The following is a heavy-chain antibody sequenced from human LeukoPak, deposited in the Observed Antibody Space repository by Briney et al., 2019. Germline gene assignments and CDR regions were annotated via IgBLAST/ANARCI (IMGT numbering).Heavy chain of an antibody. D-gene: IGHD2/OR15-2a*01. CDR3: ARVLSDAFHL. V-gene: IGHV4-30-4*02. Sequence: SETLSLTCTVSGGSIRSTNYYWSWIRQDPAKGLEWIGYIYHSGSTYYNPALKSRVTISLDTSKNQFSLKLSSVTAADTAVYYCARVLSDAFHLWGQGTMVTVSS. J-gene: IGHJ3*01. CDR1: GGSIRSTNYY. CDR2: IYHSGST.